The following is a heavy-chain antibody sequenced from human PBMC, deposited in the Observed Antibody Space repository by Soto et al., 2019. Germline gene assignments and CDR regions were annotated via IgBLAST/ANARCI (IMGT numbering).Heavy chain of an antibody. D-gene: IGHD2-2*01. J-gene: IGHJ6*03. V-gene: IGHV3-7*01. CDR3: ARAPTEDIVVVPALYYMDV. Sequence: GGSLRLSCAASGFTFSSYWMSWVRQAPGKGLDWVANIKQDGSEKYYVDSVKGRFTISRDNAKNSLYLQMNSLRAEDTAVYYCARAPTEDIVVVPALYYMDVWGKGTTVTVSS. CDR1: GFTFSSYW. CDR2: IKQDGSEK.